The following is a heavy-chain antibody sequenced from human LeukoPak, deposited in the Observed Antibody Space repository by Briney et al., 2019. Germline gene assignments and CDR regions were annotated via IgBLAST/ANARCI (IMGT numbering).Heavy chain of an antibody. CDR2: INHNGETI. V-gene: IGHV3-48*02. J-gene: IGHJ4*02. D-gene: IGHD2-21*02. CDR1: GFPFRNYV. Sequence: PEGSLRLSCAASGFPFRNYVMSWVRQAPGKGLEWVSYINHNGETIYYADSVKGRFTISRDNGKNSLYLQMNSLRDEDTAVYYCAADSDWAFHYWGQGTRVTVSS. CDR3: AADSDWAFHY.